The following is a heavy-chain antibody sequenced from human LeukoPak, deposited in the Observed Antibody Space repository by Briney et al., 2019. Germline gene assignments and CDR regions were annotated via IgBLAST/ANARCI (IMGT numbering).Heavy chain of an antibody. CDR3: AKRLVCTSTHCYGFDF. Sequence: GGSLRLSCAASGFTFSAYGMNWFRQAPGKGLEWVSSISGDESATYYTESVKGRFTISRDNIKNTVSLQMNSLRGEDTAIYYCAKRLVCTSTHCYGFDFWGRGTLVTVSS. CDR2: ISGDESAT. CDR1: GFTFSAYG. V-gene: IGHV3-23*01. D-gene: IGHD2-2*01. J-gene: IGHJ4*02.